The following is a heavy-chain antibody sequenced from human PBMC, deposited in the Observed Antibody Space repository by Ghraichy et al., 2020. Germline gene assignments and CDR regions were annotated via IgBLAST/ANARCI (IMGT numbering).Heavy chain of an antibody. CDR2: ISGSGGST. Sequence: GSLRLSCAASGFTFSSYAMSWVRQAPGKGLEWVSAISGSGGSTYYADSVKGRFTISRDNSKNTLYLQMNSLRAEDTAVYYCAKVMGIAVVPNYFDYWGQGTLVTVSS. CDR1: GFTFSSYA. CDR3: AKVMGIAVVPNYFDY. J-gene: IGHJ4*02. V-gene: IGHV3-23*01. D-gene: IGHD6-19*01.